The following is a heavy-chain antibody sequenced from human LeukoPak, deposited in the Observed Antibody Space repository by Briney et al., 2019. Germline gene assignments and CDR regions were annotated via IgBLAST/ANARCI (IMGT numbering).Heavy chain of an antibody. J-gene: IGHJ4*02. D-gene: IGHD6-6*01. Sequence: TGGSLRLSCAASGFTFSSYVMHWVRQAPGKGLEWAAIISYDGSNEYYADSVKGRFTISRDNSKNTLYLQMNSLRAADTAVYYCASDKGTSYLSSFDYWGQGTLVTVSS. V-gene: IGHV3-30*04. CDR3: ASDKGTSYLSSFDY. CDR2: ISYDGSNE. CDR1: GFTFSSYV.